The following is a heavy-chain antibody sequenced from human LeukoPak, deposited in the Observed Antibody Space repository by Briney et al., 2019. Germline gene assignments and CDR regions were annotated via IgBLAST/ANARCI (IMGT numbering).Heavy chain of an antibody. D-gene: IGHD6-6*01. CDR1: GFTFGSSA. CDR3: ARERRRVDASLVRSYYFEY. Sequence: PGGSLRLACAGSGFTFGSSAMSWVRQAPGKGLEWVSSITGNGRDTKYADFGKGRFIISRDNSKDTVYLEMDSLRPEDTAIHYCARERRRVDASLVRSYYFEYWGQGTLVTVSS. J-gene: IGHJ4*02. V-gene: IGHV3-23*01. CDR2: ITGNGRDT.